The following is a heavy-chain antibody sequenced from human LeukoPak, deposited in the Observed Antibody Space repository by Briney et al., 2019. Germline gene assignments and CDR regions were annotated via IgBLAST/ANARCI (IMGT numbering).Heavy chain of an antibody. CDR1: GFTFSSYE. V-gene: IGHV3-48*03. D-gene: IGHD3-10*01. J-gene: IGHJ4*02. CDR2: ISSDGGSI. Sequence: GGSLRLSCAASGFTFSSYELNWVRQAPGKGLEWVSYISSDGGSIFYADSVKGRFTISRDNAKNSLYLQMNSLRAEDTAVYYCARDDFCAVRGFCPPPHWGQGTLVTVSS. CDR3: ARDDFCAVRGFCPPPH.